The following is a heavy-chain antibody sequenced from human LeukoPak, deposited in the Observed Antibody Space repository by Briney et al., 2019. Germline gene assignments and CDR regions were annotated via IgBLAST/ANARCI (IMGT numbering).Heavy chain of an antibody. CDR2: MNPNSGNT. CDR1: GYTFTSYG. V-gene: IGHV1-8*02. CDR3: ARGRIAAAS. Sequence: GASVKVSCKASGYTFTSYGISWVRQAPGQGLEWMGWMNPNSGNTGYAQKFQGRVTMTRNTSISTAYMELSSLRSEDTAVYYCARGRIAAASWGQGTLVTVSS. J-gene: IGHJ4*02. D-gene: IGHD6-13*01.